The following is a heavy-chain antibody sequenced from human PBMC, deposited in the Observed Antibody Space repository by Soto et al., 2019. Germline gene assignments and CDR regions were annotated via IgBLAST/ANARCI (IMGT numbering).Heavy chain of an antibody. CDR3: ANPGTWPPRRFDY. CDR1: EFSFSTYA. CDR2: ISGSGGST. V-gene: IGHV3-23*01. D-gene: IGHD5-12*01. J-gene: IGHJ4*02. Sequence: EVQLLESGGGLVQPGGSLRLSCAASEFSFSTYAMSWVRQAPGKGLELVSAISGSGGSTYYADSVKGRFTISRDNPKNTLYLQMTSLRAEDTAVYYCANPGTWPPRRFDYWGQGTLVTVSS.